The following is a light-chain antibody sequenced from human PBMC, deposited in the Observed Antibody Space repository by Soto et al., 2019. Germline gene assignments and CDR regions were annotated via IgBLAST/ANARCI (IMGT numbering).Light chain of an antibody. V-gene: IGLV1-44*01. CDR1: SSNIGSNT. J-gene: IGLJ3*02. Sequence: QSVLTQPPSASGTPGQRVTISCSGSSSNIGSNTVNWYQQLPGTAPKLLIYSNNHRPSWGPDRFSCSKSGTSASLAISGLQSEDEADYYCAAWDDSLNGPVFGGGTKLTVL. CDR3: AAWDDSLNGPV. CDR2: SNN.